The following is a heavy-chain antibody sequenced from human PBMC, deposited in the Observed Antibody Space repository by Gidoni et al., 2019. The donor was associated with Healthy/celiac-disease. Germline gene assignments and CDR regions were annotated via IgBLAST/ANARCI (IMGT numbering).Heavy chain of an antibody. CDR2: IRSKAYGGTT. V-gene: IGHV3-49*03. CDR1: GFTFGDYA. CDR3: TTHSSSWYGDYYYYMDV. J-gene: IGHJ6*03. D-gene: IGHD6-13*01. Sequence: EVQLVESGGGLVQPGRSLRLSCTASGFTFGDYAMSWFRQAPGKGLEWVGFIRSKAYGGTTEYAASVKGRFTISRDDSKSIAYLQMNSLKTEDPAVYYCTTHSSSWYGDYYYYMDVWGKGTTVTVSS.